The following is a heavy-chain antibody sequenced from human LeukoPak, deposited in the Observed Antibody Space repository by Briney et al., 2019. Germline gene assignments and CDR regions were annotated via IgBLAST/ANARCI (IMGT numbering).Heavy chain of an antibody. J-gene: IGHJ4*02. V-gene: IGHV3-23*01. Sequence: PGGSLRLSCAASGFTFSSYAMSWVRQAPGKGLEWVSAISGSGGSTYYADSVKGRFTISRDNSKNTLYLQMNSLRAEDSALYYCAKLKLWPERDFDYWGQGTLVTVFS. CDR3: AKLKLWPERDFDY. CDR2: ISGSGGST. D-gene: IGHD3-10*01. CDR1: GFTFSSYA.